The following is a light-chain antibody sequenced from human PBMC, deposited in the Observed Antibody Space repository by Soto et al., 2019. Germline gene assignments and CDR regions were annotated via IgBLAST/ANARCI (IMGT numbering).Light chain of an antibody. CDR1: QSVSIH. V-gene: IGKV3-15*01. J-gene: IGKJ5*01. Sequence: TVCSSDSQSVSIHLAWYQQKPGQAPRLLIYDTSTRATGIPARFSGSGSGTEFTLTISSLQSEDFAVYYCQQYSNWPPITFGQGTRLEIK. CDR2: DTS. CDR3: QQYSNWPPIT.